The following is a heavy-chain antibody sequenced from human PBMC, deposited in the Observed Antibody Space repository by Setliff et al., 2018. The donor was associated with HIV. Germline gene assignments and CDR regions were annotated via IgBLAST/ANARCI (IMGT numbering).Heavy chain of an antibody. Sequence: PSETLSLTCTVSGGSISSYYWSWIRQPPGKGLEWIGHIYIGSTNYNPSLKSRVTISADTSKNQFSLELSSVTAADTAVYYCARAKTIGVSAVFFDPWGQGRPVTVSS. D-gene: IGHD3-3*01. V-gene: IGHV4-4*08. J-gene: IGHJ5*02. CDR2: IYIGST. CDR1: GGSISSYY. CDR3: ARAKTIGVSAVFFDP.